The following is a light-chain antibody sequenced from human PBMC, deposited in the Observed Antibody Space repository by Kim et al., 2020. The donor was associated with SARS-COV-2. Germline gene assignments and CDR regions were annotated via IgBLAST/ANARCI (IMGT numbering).Light chain of an antibody. J-gene: IGKJ2*01. V-gene: IGKV1-5*01. Sequence: IQMTQSPSTLSASIGDRVSITCRASQSISSSLAWYQQKPGKAPKLLIYDASSLESGVPSRFSGSRSGTEFTLTISTLQPDDFATYYCQQYNTHFGQGTKLEI. CDR2: DAS. CDR1: QSISSS. CDR3: QQYNTH.